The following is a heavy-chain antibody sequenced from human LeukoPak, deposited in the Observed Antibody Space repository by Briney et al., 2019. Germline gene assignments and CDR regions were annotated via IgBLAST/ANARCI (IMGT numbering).Heavy chain of an antibody. J-gene: IGHJ5*02. CDR3: ARADMDNWNDVGWFDP. Sequence: VASVKVSCKVSGYTLTELSMHWVRQAPGKGLEWMGGFDPEDGETIYAQKFQGRVTMTEDTSTDTAYMELSSLRSEDTAVYYCARADMDNWNDVGWFDPWGQGTLVTVSS. CDR2: FDPEDGET. D-gene: IGHD1-20*01. CDR1: GYTLTELS. V-gene: IGHV1-24*01.